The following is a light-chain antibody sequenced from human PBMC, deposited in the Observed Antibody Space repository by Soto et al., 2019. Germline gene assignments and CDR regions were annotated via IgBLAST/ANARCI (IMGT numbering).Light chain of an antibody. V-gene: IGKV3-20*01. CDR3: QQYGALPPT. Sequence: EIVLTQFPGALSLSPGERVTLSCRASQTVSNTYLAWYQQKSGQAPKFLIYGASNRATGIPDRFSGSGSGPDFTLTISRLEPEDFAVYYGQQYGALPPTFGGGTKVEIK. CDR2: GAS. CDR1: QTVSNTY. J-gene: IGKJ4*01.